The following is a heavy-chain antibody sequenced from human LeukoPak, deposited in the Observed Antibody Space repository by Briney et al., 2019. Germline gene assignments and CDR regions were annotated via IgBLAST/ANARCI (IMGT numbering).Heavy chain of an antibody. CDR1: GGSISSYY. Sequence: SETLSLTCTVSGGSISSYYWSWIRQPPGKGLEWIGYIYYSGSTNYNPSLKSRVTISVDTSKNQFSLKLSSVTAADTAVYYCARVSRSQTVGYWGQGTLVTVSS. J-gene: IGHJ4*02. V-gene: IGHV4-59*01. CDR3: ARVSRSQTVGY. CDR2: IYYSGST.